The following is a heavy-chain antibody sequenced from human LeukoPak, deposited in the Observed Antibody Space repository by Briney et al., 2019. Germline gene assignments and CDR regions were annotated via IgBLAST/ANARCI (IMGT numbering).Heavy chain of an antibody. D-gene: IGHD2-8*01. CDR3: AREGGLEPND. V-gene: IGHV3-21*01. CDR1: GFTFSSYS. CDR2: ISSSSSYI. Sequence: GGSLRLSRAASGFTFSSYSMNWVRQAPGKGLEWVSSISSSSSYIYYADSVKGRFTISRDNAKNSLYLQMNSLRAEDTAVYYCAREGGLEPNDWGQGTLVTVSS. J-gene: IGHJ4*02.